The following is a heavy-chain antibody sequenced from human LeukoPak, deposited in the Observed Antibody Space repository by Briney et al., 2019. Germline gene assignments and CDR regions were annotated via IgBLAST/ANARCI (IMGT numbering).Heavy chain of an antibody. J-gene: IGHJ4*02. CDR3: ARDFSGTILWDY. CDR2: IKQDGSEK. D-gene: IGHD2-15*01. Sequence: PGGSLRLSCAASGFTLRIYRMNWVRQAPGKGLEWVANIKQDGSEKYYVDSVKGRFTISRDNAKNSLFLQMNSLRAEDTAVYYCARDFSGTILWDYWGQGTLVTVSS. V-gene: IGHV3-7*01. CDR1: GFTLRIYR.